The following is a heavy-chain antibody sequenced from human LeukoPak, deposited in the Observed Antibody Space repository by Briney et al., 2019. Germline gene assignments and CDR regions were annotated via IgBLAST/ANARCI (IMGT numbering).Heavy chain of an antibody. Sequence: GGSLRLSCAASGFTFDDYVMHWVRQAPGKGLEWVSGISWNSGSIDYADSVKGRFTISRDNAKNSLYLQMNSLRAEDTALYYCAKDIHSVIAAAGPDYWGQGTLVTVSS. CDR1: GFTFDDYV. D-gene: IGHD6-13*01. V-gene: IGHV3-9*01. CDR2: ISWNSGSI. J-gene: IGHJ4*02. CDR3: AKDIHSVIAAAGPDY.